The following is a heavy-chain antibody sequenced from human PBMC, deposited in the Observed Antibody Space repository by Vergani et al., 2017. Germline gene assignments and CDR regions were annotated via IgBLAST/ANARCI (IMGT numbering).Heavy chain of an antibody. CDR2: ISWDGGST. CDR1: GFTFDDYA. D-gene: IGHD3-9*01. J-gene: IGHJ3*02. V-gene: IGHV3-43D*04. CDR3: AKEDKTYYDILTGSAAHEPDAFDI. Sequence: EVQLVESGGVVVQPGGSLRLSCAASGFTFDDYAMHWVRQAPGKGLEWVSLISWDGGSTYYSDSVKGRFTIARDNSKNSLYLQMNSLRAEDTALYYCAKEDKTYYDILTGSAAHEPDAFDIWGQGTMVTVSS.